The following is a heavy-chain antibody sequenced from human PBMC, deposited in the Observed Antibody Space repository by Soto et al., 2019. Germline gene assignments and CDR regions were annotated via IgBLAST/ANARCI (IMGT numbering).Heavy chain of an antibody. V-gene: IGHV3-23*01. CDR2: IGFGGDT. CDR3: ARKSGQWLPYFDY. D-gene: IGHD6-19*01. Sequence: EVQLLESGGGLVQPGGSLRLSCAASGFTFSNYFVNWVRQTPGKGLEWVSSIGFGGDTYYADSVKGRFTISRDNSKNTLYLQMNSLRAEDTAVYYWARKSGQWLPYFDYWGQGTVVIVSS. CDR1: GFTFSNYF. J-gene: IGHJ4*02.